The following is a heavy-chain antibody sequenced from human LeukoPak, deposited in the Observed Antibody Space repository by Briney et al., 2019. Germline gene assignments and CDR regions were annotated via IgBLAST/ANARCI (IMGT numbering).Heavy chain of an antibody. J-gene: IGHJ6*03. CDR2: ISAYNGNT. CDR1: GYTFTSYG. Sequence: ASVKVSCKASGYTFTSYGISWVRQSPGQGLEWMGWISAYNGNTNYAQKLQGRVTMTTDTSTSTAYMELRSLRSDDTAVYYCARDGSIFGVVSLGYYMDVWGKGTTVTVSS. D-gene: IGHD3-3*01. CDR3: ARDGSIFGVVSLGYYMDV. V-gene: IGHV1-18*01.